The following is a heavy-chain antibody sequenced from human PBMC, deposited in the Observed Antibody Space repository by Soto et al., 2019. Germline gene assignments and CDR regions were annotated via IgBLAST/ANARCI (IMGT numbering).Heavy chain of an antibody. CDR3: AKALRFLEWLLDY. V-gene: IGHV1-3*01. CDR1: GYTFTSYA. J-gene: IGHJ4*02. Sequence: GASVKVSCKVSGYTFTSYAMHWVRQAPGQRLEWMGWINAGNGNTKYSQKFQGRVTITRDTSASTAYMELSSLRSEDTAVYYCAKALRFLEWLLDYWGQGTLVTVSS. D-gene: IGHD3-3*01. CDR2: INAGNGNT.